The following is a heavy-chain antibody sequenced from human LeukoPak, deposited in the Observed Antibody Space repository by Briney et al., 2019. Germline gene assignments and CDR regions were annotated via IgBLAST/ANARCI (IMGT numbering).Heavy chain of an antibody. V-gene: IGHV3-7*01. CDR2: INEDGTEK. CDR1: GFTFSGYW. D-gene: IGHD3-10*01. CDR3: ARLWGFDY. Sequence: GGSLRLSCAASGFTFSGYWMTWVRQAPGKGLEWVARINEDGTEKYYMDSVKGRFTISRGNADNSLCLQLNSLRAEDTAVYYCARLWGFDYWGQGTLVTVSS. J-gene: IGHJ4*02.